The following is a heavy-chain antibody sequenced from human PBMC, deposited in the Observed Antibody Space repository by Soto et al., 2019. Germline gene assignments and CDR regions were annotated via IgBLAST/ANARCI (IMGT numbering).Heavy chain of an antibody. V-gene: IGHV1-2*04. J-gene: IGHJ6*02. CDR2: INPSSGGA. Sequence: ASVKVSCKASGYTFTGYYLHWVRQAPGQGLEWMGWINPSSGGANIAQKFQGWVTMTRDTSIDTAYMELTRLRSDDTAVYYCARDAAMGDYYHYGMDVWGQGPPVPVS. CDR1: GYTFTGYY. CDR3: ARDAAMGDYYHYGMDV. D-gene: IGHD5-18*01.